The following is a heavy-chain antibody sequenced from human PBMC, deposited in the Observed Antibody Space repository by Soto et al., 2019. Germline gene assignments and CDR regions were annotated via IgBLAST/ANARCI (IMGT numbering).Heavy chain of an antibody. J-gene: IGHJ4*02. CDR2: INWNGGST. Sequence: GGSLRLSCAASGFTFDDYGMSWVRQAPGKGLEWVSGINWNGGSTGYADSVKGRFTISRDSSKNTLYLQMNSLRAEDTAVYYCAKDLPKNRSITMIVAVDWGQGTLVTVSS. D-gene: IGHD3-22*01. V-gene: IGHV3-20*04. CDR3: AKDLPKNRSITMIVAVD. CDR1: GFTFDDYG.